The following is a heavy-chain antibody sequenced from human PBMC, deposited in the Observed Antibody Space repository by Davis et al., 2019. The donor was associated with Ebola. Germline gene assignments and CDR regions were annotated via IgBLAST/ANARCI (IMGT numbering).Heavy chain of an antibody. J-gene: IGHJ4*02. Sequence: PGGSLRLSCATSGFTFSGSAMHWVRQAPGKGLEWVAVIWYDGTNKYYADSVKGRFRVSRDDSKNTLYLQMDSLRAEDTAVYYCARVPGYWSGHIDSWGQGTLVTVSS. D-gene: IGHD1-1*01. CDR1: GFTFSGSA. V-gene: IGHV3-33*08. CDR3: ARVPGYWSGHIDS. CDR2: IWYDGTNK.